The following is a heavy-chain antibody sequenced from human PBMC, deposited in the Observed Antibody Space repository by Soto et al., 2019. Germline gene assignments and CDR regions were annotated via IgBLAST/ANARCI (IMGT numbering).Heavy chain of an antibody. CDR2: INPNNGGT. V-gene: IGHV1-2*04. CDR3: ATTCAFGGRTIWLMDV. CDR1: GYTFTGYY. Sequence: AASVKVSCKASGYTFTGYYMHWVRQAPGQGLEWMAWINPNNGGTNYAQKFQGLLTLTRDTSISTAYMELNRLTSDDTAVYYCATTCAFGGRTIWLMDVCGQGTTVTVSS. J-gene: IGHJ6*02. D-gene: IGHD5-18*01.